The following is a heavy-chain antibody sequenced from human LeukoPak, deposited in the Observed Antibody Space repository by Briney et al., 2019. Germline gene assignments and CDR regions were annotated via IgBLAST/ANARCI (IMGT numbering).Heavy chain of an antibody. Sequence: GGSLRLSCAASGFSFSKYNMNWVRQAPGKGLEWVSSISPTGSSIYYADSVRGRFTISRDNAENSVYLQMDSLRVEDTATYYCASDRLPAVRGVPYNWFDPWGQGTLVTVSS. V-gene: IGHV3-48*01. D-gene: IGHD3-10*01. CDR1: GFSFSKYN. CDR3: ASDRLPAVRGVPYNWFDP. CDR2: ISPTGSSI. J-gene: IGHJ5*02.